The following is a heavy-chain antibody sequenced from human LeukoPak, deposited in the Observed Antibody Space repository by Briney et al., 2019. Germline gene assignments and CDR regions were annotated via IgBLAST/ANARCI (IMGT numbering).Heavy chain of an antibody. J-gene: IGHJ4*02. CDR1: GFTFRSYS. Sequence: PGESLRLSCAASGFTFRSYSMNWVRQAPGKGLEWVSSISSTSSYIYYADSVKGRFTISRDNARNSLFLQMNSLRAEDTAMYYCVASTSVTAYWGQGTLVTVSS. D-gene: IGHD4-17*01. CDR2: ISSTSSYI. CDR3: VASTSVTAY. V-gene: IGHV3-21*01.